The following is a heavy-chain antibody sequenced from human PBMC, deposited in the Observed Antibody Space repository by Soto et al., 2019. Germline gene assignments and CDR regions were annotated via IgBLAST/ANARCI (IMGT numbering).Heavy chain of an antibody. J-gene: IGHJ5*02. Sequence: PSETLSLPCAAYGGSVNGYYWKWIRQPPGKGLEWIGEINRTGGTHYSPSLKSRVTMSVYTCKNQFSLRLSTVTAADTAIYSCATRITVFGLLMPPFDPWGQGTQVTVSS. CDR2: INRTGGT. V-gene: IGHV4-34*01. CDR1: GGSVNGYY. D-gene: IGHD3-3*01. CDR3: ATRITVFGLLMPPFDP.